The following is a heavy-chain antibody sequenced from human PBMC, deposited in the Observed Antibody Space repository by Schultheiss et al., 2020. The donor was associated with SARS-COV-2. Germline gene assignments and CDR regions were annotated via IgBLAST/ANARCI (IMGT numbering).Heavy chain of an antibody. J-gene: IGHJ6*02. CDR3: ARLGGSGYDFQGELYYYYYGMDV. Sequence: GESLKISCKGSAYSFTTYWIGWVRQMPGKGLEWMGIIYPGDSDTRYSPSFQGQVTISADKSISTAYLQWSSLKASDTAMYYCARLGGSGYDFQGELYYYYYGMDVWGQGTTVTVSS. D-gene: IGHD5-12*01. V-gene: IGHV5-51*01. CDR2: IYPGDSDT. CDR1: AYSFTTYW.